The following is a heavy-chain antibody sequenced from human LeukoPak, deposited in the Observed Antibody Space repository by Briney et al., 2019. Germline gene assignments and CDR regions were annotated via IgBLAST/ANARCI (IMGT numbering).Heavy chain of an antibody. D-gene: IGHD3-10*02. CDR1: GFIFNSSW. CDR2: IKQDGSEK. CDR3: VRDVLFAVGDTFDI. V-gene: IGHV3-7*01. J-gene: IGHJ3*02. Sequence: PGGSLRLSCAASGFIFNSSWMSWVRQAPGKGLEWVANIKQDGSEKYFVDSVKGRFTIFRDNAKNSLYLQMNSLSAEDTAVYYCVRDVLFAVGDTFDIWGQGTMVTVS.